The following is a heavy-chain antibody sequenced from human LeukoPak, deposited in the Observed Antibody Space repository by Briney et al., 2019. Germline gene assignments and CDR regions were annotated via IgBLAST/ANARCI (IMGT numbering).Heavy chain of an antibody. CDR2: ISGSGGST. CDR3: AKESSIADWSPMGY. D-gene: IGHD6-6*01. CDR1: GFTFSSYA. Sequence: GGSLRLSCTASGFTFSSYATSWVRQAPGKGLEWVSAISGSGGSTYYADSVKGRFTISRDNSKNTLYLQMNSLRAEDTAVYYCAKESSIADWSPMGYWGQGTLVTVSS. J-gene: IGHJ4*02. V-gene: IGHV3-23*01.